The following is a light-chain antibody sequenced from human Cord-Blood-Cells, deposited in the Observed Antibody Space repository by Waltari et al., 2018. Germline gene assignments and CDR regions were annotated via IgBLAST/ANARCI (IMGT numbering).Light chain of an antibody. Sequence: QSVLPQPPSVSEAPRQRVPIPCSGSSSNIGNHAVNWYQQLPGKAPKLLIYYDDLLPSGVSDRFSGSKSGTSASLAISGLQSEDEADYYCAAWDDSLNGYVFGTGTKVTVL. CDR1: SSNIGNHA. V-gene: IGLV1-36*01. CDR2: YDD. CDR3: AAWDDSLNGYV. J-gene: IGLJ1*01.